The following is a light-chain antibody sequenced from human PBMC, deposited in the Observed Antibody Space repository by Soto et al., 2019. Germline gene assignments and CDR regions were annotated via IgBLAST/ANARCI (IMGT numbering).Light chain of an antibody. Sequence: ETVLTQSPGTLSLSPGERVTLSCRASQSVCSRCLAWYQQKPGQSPRLLIYCASSRATGIPDRFSGSGSGTDFTLTISRLEPEGFAVYYCQHYGTTPWTFGQGTKVGIK. CDR2: CAS. CDR1: QSVCSRC. CDR3: QHYGTTPWT. J-gene: IGKJ1*01. V-gene: IGKV3-20*01.